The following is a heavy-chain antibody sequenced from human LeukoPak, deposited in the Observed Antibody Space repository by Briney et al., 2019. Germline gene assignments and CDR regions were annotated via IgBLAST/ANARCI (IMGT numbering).Heavy chain of an antibody. Sequence: ASVKVSCKASGYTFTDYYLHWVRQAPGQGLEWMGWIKPNSGGTNYAHKFQGRVTMTRDTSLNTAYMELNRLISDDTAVYYCAREPVTGTLNFFDPWGQGALVTLTS. D-gene: IGHD6-19*01. CDR2: IKPNSGGT. CDR3: AREPVTGTLNFFDP. CDR1: GYTFTDYY. V-gene: IGHV1-2*02. J-gene: IGHJ5*02.